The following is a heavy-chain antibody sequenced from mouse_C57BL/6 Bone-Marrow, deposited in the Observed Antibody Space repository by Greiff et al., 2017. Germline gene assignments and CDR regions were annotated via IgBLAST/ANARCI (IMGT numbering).Heavy chain of an antibody. CDR1: GFTFSDYY. CDR3: ARDYYSNYAWFAY. CDR2: ISNGGGST. Sequence: EVMLVESGGGLVQPGGSLKLSCAASGFTFSDYYMYWVRQTPEKRLECVAYISNGGGSTYYPDTVKGRFTISRDNAKNTLYLQMSRLKSEDTAMYYCARDYYSNYAWFAYWGQGTLVTVSA. V-gene: IGHV5-12*01. J-gene: IGHJ3*01. D-gene: IGHD2-5*01.